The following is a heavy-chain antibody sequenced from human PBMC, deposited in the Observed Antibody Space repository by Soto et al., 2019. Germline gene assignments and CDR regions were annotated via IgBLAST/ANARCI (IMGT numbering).Heavy chain of an antibody. CDR3: ARTIQMAKIQTYYYYGMDV. CDR2: IDPSDSYT. V-gene: IGHV5-10-1*01. Sequence: GESLKISCKGSGYSFTSYWISWVRQMPGKGLEWMGRIDPSDSYTNYSPSFQGHVTISADKSISTAYLQWSSMKASDTAMYCCARTIQMAKIQTYYYYGMDVWGQGITVNVP. D-gene: IGHD5-18*01. J-gene: IGHJ6*02. CDR1: GYSFTSYW.